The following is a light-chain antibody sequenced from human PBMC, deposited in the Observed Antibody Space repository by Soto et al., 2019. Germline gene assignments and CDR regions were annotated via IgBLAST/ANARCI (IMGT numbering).Light chain of an antibody. CDR3: QQSLSLPYT. J-gene: IGKJ2*01. CDR2: SAS. CDR1: QSISSY. V-gene: IGKV1-39*01. Sequence: DIQMTQSPSSLSASVGDRVTITCRASQSISSYLNWYRQTPGKAPKLLISSASSLRSGVPSRFSGSGAGTDFTLTINSLQPEDFVTYYCQQSLSLPYTFGQGTKVDI.